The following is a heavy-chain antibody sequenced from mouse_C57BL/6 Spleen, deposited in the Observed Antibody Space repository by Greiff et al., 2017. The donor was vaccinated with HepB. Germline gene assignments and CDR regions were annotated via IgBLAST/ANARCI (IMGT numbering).Heavy chain of an antibody. D-gene: IGHD2-2*01. V-gene: IGHV5-4*01. CDR1: GFTFSSYA. Sequence: EVHLVESGGGLVKPGGSLKLSCAASGFTFSSYAMSWVRQTPEKRLEWVATISDGGSYTYYPDNVKGRFTISRDNAKNNLYLQMSHLKSEDTAMYYCARDGLDAMDYWGQGTSVTVSS. J-gene: IGHJ4*01. CDR2: ISDGGSYT. CDR3: ARDGLDAMDY.